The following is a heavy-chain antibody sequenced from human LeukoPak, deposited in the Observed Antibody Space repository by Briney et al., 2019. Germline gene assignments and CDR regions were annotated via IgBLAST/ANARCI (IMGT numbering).Heavy chain of an antibody. Sequence: GGSLRLSCAASGFTFSSYAMHWVRQAPGKGLEWVAVISYDGSNKYYADSVKGRFTISRDNSKNTLYLQMNSLRAEDTAVYYCARDRYYSNSGTFDYWGREPWSPSPQ. D-gene: IGHD4-11*01. CDR3: ARDRYYSNSGTFDY. CDR2: ISYDGSNK. V-gene: IGHV3-30*04. J-gene: IGHJ4*02. CDR1: GFTFSSYA.